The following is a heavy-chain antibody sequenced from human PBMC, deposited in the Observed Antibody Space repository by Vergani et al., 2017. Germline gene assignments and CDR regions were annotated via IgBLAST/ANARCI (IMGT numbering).Heavy chain of an antibody. CDR2: IDHTGRP. V-gene: IGHV4-34*01. CDR1: GGSFTSYH. Sequence: QVQLQQWGGGLLKTSETLSLTCVVNGGSFTSYHWTWIRQSPGEELECVGDIDHTGRPDYNPSLKSQLTMSVDKSRNQFSLTLNSVNATDTAIYFCARVNTETNGHLYYYYYMDVWGQGTAVTVS. J-gene: IGHJ6*03. CDR3: ARVNTETNGHLYYYYYMDV. D-gene: IGHD4-11*01.